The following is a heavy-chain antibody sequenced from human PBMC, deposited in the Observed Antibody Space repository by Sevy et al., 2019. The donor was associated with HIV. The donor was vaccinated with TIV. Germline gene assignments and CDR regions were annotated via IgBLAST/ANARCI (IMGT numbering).Heavy chain of an antibody. CDR3: ARDQAGGEWLRLGGDFDY. Sequence: GGSLRLSCAASGFTFSSYAMHWVRQAPGKGLEWVAVISYDGSNKYYADSVKGRFTISRDNSKNTLYLQMNSLRAEDKAEYYWARDQAGGEWLRLGGDFDYWGQGTLVTVSS. J-gene: IGHJ4*02. D-gene: IGHD5-12*01. CDR1: GFTFSSYA. CDR2: ISYDGSNK. V-gene: IGHV3-30-3*01.